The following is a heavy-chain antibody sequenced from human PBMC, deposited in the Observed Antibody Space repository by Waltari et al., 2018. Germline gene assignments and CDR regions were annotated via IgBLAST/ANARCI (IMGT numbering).Heavy chain of an antibody. CDR2: ILPDDSET. Sequence: EVQLVQSGAEVKKPGETLKISCKCSGYSFSTYWIGWVRQMPGKGLEWLGTILPDDSETRYTTSFQGQVTLSVDKSISTAYLQWSSLKTSDTAIYYCARGLVRLGELFGQWGQGTLVTVSS. CDR1: GYSFSTYW. V-gene: IGHV5-51*01. CDR3: ARGLVRLGELFGQ. D-gene: IGHD3-16*01. J-gene: IGHJ4*02.